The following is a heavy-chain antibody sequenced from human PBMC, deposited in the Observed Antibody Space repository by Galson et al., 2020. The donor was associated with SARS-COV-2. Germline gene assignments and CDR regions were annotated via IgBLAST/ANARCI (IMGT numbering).Heavy chain of an antibody. V-gene: IGHV1-8*01. CDR1: GYTFTSYD. CDR3: ARSRTRLDLLWFGPFYYYDGMDV. CDR2: MNPNSGNT. Sequence: ASVKVSCKASGYTFTSYDINWVRQATGQGLEWMGWMNPNSGNTGHAQKFQGRVTMTRNTSISTAYMELSSLRSEDTAVYYCARSRTRLDLLWFGPFYYYDGMDVWGQGTTVTVSS. J-gene: IGHJ6*02. D-gene: IGHD3-10*01.